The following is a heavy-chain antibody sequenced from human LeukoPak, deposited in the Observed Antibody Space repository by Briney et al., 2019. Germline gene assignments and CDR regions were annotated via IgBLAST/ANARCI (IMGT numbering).Heavy chain of an antibody. CDR3: VRHEQWLVHEY. CDR1: GHRFASYW. CDR2: IDPSDSYT. Sequence: GESLKISCKGSGHRFASYWISWVRQMPGKGQERMGRIDPSDSYTNYSPSFEGHVTISADKSISTAYLQWSSLKASDTAVYFCVRHEQWLVHEYWGQGTLVTVSS. J-gene: IGHJ4*02. V-gene: IGHV5-10-1*01. D-gene: IGHD6-19*01.